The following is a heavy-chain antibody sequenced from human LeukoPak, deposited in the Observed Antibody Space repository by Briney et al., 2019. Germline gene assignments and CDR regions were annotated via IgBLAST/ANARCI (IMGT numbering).Heavy chain of an antibody. J-gene: IGHJ3*02. Sequence: KSSETLSLTCTVSGGSISSSSYYWSWIRQPPGKGLEWIGEINHSGSTNYNPSLKSRVTISVDTSKNQFSLKLSSVTAADTAVYYCARRVLKGYEARDRGAFDIWGQGTMVTVSS. CDR1: GGSISSSSYY. D-gene: IGHD5-12*01. CDR2: INHSGST. CDR3: ARRVLKGYEARDRGAFDI. V-gene: IGHV4-39*07.